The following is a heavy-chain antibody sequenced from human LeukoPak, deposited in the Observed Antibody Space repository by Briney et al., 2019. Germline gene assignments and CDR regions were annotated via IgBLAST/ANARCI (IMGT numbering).Heavy chain of an antibody. J-gene: IGHJ4*02. Sequence: GGSLRLSCAASGFSFDNAWMNWVRQVPGKGLEWVGRIKGKTDGGTTDYAAPVKGRFTISRNDSKNTLYVQMDSLKTEDTAVYYCAAGTGTSDFDYWGQGTLVTVSS. CDR3: AAGTGTSDFDY. D-gene: IGHD1-7*01. CDR2: IKGKTDGGTT. V-gene: IGHV3-15*01. CDR1: GFSFDNAW.